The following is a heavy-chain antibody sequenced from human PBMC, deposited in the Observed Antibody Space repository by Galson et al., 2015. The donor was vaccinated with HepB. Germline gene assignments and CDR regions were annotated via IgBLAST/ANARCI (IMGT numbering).Heavy chain of an antibody. Sequence: SVKVSCKASGGTFSSYAISWVRQAPGQGLEWMGRIIPILGIANYAQKFQGRVTITADKSTSTAYMELSSLRSEDTTVYYCANTYYDIYDPWGQGTLVTVSS. CDR1: GGTFSSYA. CDR2: IIPILGIA. J-gene: IGHJ5*02. CDR3: ANTYYDIYDP. V-gene: IGHV1-69*04. D-gene: IGHD3-9*01.